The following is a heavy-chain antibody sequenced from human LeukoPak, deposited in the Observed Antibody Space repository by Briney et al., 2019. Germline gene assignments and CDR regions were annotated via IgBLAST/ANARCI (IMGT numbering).Heavy chain of an antibody. CDR1: GFTVSSNY. J-gene: IGHJ4*02. CDR3: ARGARHFPFDY. V-gene: IGHV3-53*01. Sequence: GGSLRLSCAASGFTVSSNYMSWVRQAPGKGLEWVSVIYSGGSTYYADSVKGRFTISRDNSKNTLYLQMNSLRAEDTAVYYCARGARHFPFDYWGQGTLVTVSS. CDR2: IYSGGST.